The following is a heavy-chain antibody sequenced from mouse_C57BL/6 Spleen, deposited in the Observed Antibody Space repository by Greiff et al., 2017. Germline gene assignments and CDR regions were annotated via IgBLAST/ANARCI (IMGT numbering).Heavy chain of an antibody. Sequence: VQLQQSGAELVRPGASVTLSCKASGYTFTDYEMHWVKQTPVHGLEWIGAIDPETGGTAYNQKFKGKAILTADKSSSPAYMELRSLTSEDSAVYYCTRGSNGFDYWGQGTTLTVSS. CDR2: IDPETGGT. CDR1: GYTFTDYE. D-gene: IGHD2-5*01. V-gene: IGHV1-15*01. J-gene: IGHJ2*01. CDR3: TRGSNGFDY.